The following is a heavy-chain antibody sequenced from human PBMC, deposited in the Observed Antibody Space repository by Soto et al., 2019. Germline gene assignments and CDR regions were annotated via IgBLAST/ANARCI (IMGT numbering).Heavy chain of an antibody. D-gene: IGHD5-12*01. CDR1: GFTFSSFG. V-gene: IGHV3-30*18. J-gene: IGHJ6*02. CDR3: AKNTVGLSRYYYYGMDV. Sequence: VGSLRLSCAASGFTFSSFGIHWVRQAPGKGLEWVAVMAYDGSNEYYADSVRGRFTISRDNSKSTVYLQMNSLRPEDTAVYYCAKNTVGLSRYYYYGMDVWGQGTTVTVSS. CDR2: MAYDGSNE.